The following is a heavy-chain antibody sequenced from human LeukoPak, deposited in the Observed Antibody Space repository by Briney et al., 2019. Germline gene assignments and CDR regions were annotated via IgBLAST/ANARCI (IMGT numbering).Heavy chain of an antibody. CDR2: INWNGGST. V-gene: IGHV3-20*04. Sequence: GGSLRLSCAASGFTFDDYGMSWVRQAPGKGLEWVSGINWNGGSTGYADSVKGRFTISRDNSKDTLYPQMNSLRAEDTAVYYCARVLSGRGSLYSYYYYMDVWGKGTTVTISS. CDR1: GFTFDDYG. J-gene: IGHJ6*03. CDR3: ARVLSGRGSLYSYYYYMDV. D-gene: IGHD3-10*01.